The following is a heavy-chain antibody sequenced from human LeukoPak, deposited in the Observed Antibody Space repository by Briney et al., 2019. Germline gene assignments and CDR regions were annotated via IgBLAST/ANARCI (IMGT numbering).Heavy chain of an antibody. V-gene: IGHV3-23*01. CDR1: GFTFSSYA. J-gene: IGHJ5*01. D-gene: IGHD6-13*01. Sequence: GGSLRLSCAASGFTFSSYAMNWVRQAPGKGLGWVSGISGSGDRTYYADSVKGRFTISRDNSKNTLYLEMNSLRAEDTAVYHCAKDLAYSSSWYRLDSWGQGTLVTVSS. CDR3: AKDLAYSSSWYRLDS. CDR2: ISGSGDRT.